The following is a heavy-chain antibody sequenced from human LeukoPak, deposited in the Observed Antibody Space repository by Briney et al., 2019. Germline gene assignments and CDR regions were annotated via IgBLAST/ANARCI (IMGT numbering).Heavy chain of an antibody. CDR1: GLTFSSYW. D-gene: IGHD3-16*02. CDR3: ARDQAIYDYVWGSYRYSYYMDV. Sequence: GGSLRLSCAASGLTFSSYWMSWVRQAPGKGLEWVANIKQDGSEKYYVDSVKGRFTISRDNAKNSLYLQMNSLRAEDTAVYYCARDQAIYDYVWGSYRYSYYMDVWGKGTTVTVSS. J-gene: IGHJ6*03. CDR2: IKQDGSEK. V-gene: IGHV3-7*01.